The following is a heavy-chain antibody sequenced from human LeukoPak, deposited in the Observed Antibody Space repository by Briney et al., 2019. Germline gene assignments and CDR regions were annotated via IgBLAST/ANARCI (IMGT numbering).Heavy chain of an antibody. Sequence: PGGSLRLSCAASGFTFTSYAMSWVRQAPGKGLEWVSTITGSGVSTYYADSVKGRFTISRDNAKNSLYLQMNSLRAEDTAVYYCARRSYSSGWYLDYWGQGTLVTVSS. J-gene: IGHJ4*02. D-gene: IGHD6-19*01. CDR1: GFTFTSYA. CDR2: ITGSGVST. CDR3: ARRSYSSGWYLDY. V-gene: IGHV3-23*01.